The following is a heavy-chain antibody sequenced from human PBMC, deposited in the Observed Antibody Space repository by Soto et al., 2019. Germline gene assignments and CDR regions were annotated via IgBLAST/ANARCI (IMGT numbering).Heavy chain of an antibody. J-gene: IGHJ6*02. D-gene: IGHD3-3*01. Sequence: GLEWIGSIYYSGSTYYNPSLKSRVTISVDTSKNQFSLKLSSVTAADTSVYYCARRRLRFLEYYYYGMDVWGQGTTVTVSS. V-gene: IGHV4-39*01. CDR2: IYYSGST. CDR3: ARRRLRFLEYYYYGMDV.